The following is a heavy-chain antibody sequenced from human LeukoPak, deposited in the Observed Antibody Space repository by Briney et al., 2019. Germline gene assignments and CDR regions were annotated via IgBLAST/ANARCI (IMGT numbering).Heavy chain of an antibody. CDR2: IHASGTT. Sequence: SETLSLTCAVSGGSISQYYWSWLRQAPGKGLEWIGYIHASGTTTYNPSLKSRVTMSVDTSNSQFSLTLTTVTEADTAVYYCASSPRSMAGILGYWGQGTLVTVSS. V-gene: IGHV4-4*08. CDR1: GGSISQYY. D-gene: IGHD6-19*01. J-gene: IGHJ4*02. CDR3: ASSPRSMAGILGY.